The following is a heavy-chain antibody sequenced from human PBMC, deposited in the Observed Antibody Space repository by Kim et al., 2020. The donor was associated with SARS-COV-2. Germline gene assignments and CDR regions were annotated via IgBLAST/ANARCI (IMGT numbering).Heavy chain of an antibody. CDR1: GFTFSSYG. V-gene: IGHV3-33*01. Sequence: GGSLRLSCAASGFTFSSYGMHWVRQAPGKGLEWVAVIWYDGSNKYYADSVKGRFTISRDNSKNTLYLQMNSLRAEDTAVYYCARDLDDILTGYYRAYYYYGMDDWAQGTPITVSS. D-gene: IGHD3-9*01. J-gene: IGHJ6*02. CDR2: IWYDGSNK. CDR3: ARDLDDILTGYYRAYYYYGMDD.